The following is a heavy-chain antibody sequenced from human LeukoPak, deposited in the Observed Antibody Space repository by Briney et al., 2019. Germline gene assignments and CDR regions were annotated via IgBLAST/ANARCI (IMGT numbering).Heavy chain of an antibody. CDR3: ARDPRYYWELLRANYFDY. CDR1: GFTFSTFW. D-gene: IGHD1-26*01. V-gene: IGHV3-7*01. J-gene: IGHJ4*02. Sequence: GGSLRLSCAASGFTFSTFWMSWVRQAPGKGLEWVANVRQDGSETYYVDSVKGRFFISRDNAEYSLYLQMNSLRGDDTAVYYCARDPRYYWELLRANYFDYWSQGTLVTVSS. CDR2: VRQDGSET.